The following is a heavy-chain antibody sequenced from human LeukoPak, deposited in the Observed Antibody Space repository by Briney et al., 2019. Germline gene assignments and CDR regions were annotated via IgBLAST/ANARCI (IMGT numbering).Heavy chain of an antibody. CDR2: ISSSSSYI. D-gene: IGHD6-13*01. V-gene: IGHV3-21*01. J-gene: IGHJ4*02. CDR3: ARDQVSIAGTGIDY. CDR1: GFTFSSYS. Sequence: GGSLRLSCAASGFTFSSYSMNWVRQAPGKGLEWVSSISSSSSYIYYADSVKGRFTISRDNAKNSLYLQMNSLRAEDTAVYYCARDQVSIAGTGIDYWGQGTLVTVSS.